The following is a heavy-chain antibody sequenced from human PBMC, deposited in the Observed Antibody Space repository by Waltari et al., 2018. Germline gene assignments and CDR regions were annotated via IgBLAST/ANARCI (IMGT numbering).Heavy chain of an antibody. J-gene: IGHJ4*02. V-gene: IGHV5-51*03. Sequence: EVQLVQSGAEVKKPGESLKISCKGSGYSFTSYWIGWVRQMPGKGLEWMGIIYPGFSDPDYSPSFQGQVTISADKSISTAYLQLSSLKASDTAMYYCARGNPADPYYFDYWGQGTLVTVSS. D-gene: IGHD2-2*01. CDR1: GYSFTSYW. CDR3: ARGNPADPYYFDY. CDR2: IYPGFSDP.